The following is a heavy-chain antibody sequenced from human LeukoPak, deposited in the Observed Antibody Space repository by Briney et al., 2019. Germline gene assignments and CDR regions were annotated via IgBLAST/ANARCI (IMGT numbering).Heavy chain of an antibody. CDR1: GFTFDDYA. J-gene: IGHJ6*03. CDR2: ISWNSGSI. D-gene: IGHD3-9*01. CDR3: ARDGYFGSDSVTGAGALGDYYMDV. V-gene: IGHV3-9*01. Sequence: GGSLRLSCAASGFTFDDYAMHWVRQAPGKGLEWVSGISWNSGSIGYADSVKGRFTISRDNSKNTLYLQMNSLRAEDTALYYCARDGYFGSDSVTGAGALGDYYMDVWGKGTTVTVSS.